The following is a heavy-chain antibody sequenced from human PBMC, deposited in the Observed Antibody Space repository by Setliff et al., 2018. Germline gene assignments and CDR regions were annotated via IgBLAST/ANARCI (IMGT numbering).Heavy chain of an antibody. Sequence: PGESLKISCKGSGYTFTNYWIAWVRQMPRKGLEYMGIIYPADSDTTYSPSFQGQVTISADKSINTAYLQWSSLKASDTAIYYCARVGPLTDDAFDIWGQGTMVTVSS. D-gene: IGHD1-26*01. V-gene: IGHV5-51*01. CDR1: GYTFTNYW. J-gene: IGHJ3*02. CDR2: IYPADSDT. CDR3: ARVGPLTDDAFDI.